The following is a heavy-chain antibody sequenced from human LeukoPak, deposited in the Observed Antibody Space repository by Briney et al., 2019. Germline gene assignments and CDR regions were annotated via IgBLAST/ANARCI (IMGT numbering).Heavy chain of an antibody. CDR1: DGSISSYY. J-gene: IGHJ4*02. V-gene: IGHV4-59*01. Sequence: SETLSLTCTVSDGSISSYYWSWIRQPPGKGLEWIGYIYYSGSTNYNPSLKSRVTISVDTSKNQFSLKLSSVTAADTAVYYCARGLYDSSGYYYFDYWGQGTLVTVSS. CDR3: ARGLYDSSGYYYFDY. CDR2: IYYSGST. D-gene: IGHD3-22*01.